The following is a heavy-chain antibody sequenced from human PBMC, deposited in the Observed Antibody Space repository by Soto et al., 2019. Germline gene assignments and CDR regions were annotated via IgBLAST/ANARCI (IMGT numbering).Heavy chain of an antibody. CDR1: GFSLSTSGVG. V-gene: IGHV2-5*01. CDR3: ARRRGYNWNNPAFDY. Sequence: QITLKESGPALVKPTQTLTLTCTFSGFSLSTSGVGVGWIRQPPGKAREWRALIYWNDDKKYTPSLKSRLGHTKDTFRNQVVLTMTNVDPLDTATYYCARRRGYNWNNPAFDYWGQGALVTVSS. D-gene: IGHD1-20*01. J-gene: IGHJ4*02. CDR2: IYWNDDK.